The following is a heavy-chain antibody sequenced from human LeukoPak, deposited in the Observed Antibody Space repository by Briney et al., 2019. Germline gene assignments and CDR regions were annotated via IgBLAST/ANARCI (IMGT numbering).Heavy chain of an antibody. D-gene: IGHD3-3*01. J-gene: IGHJ4*02. CDR1: GFTLSSRW. Sequence: PGGSLRLSCVVSGFTLSSRWMMWVRQAPGEGLEWMTNINREGSEKNYVDSVKGRFTITRDNAENSLYLQMNSLKVEDSAIYYCATYDSWSGYNIAYWGQGTLVTVSS. CDR3: ATYDSWSGYNIAY. CDR2: INREGSEK. V-gene: IGHV3-7*03.